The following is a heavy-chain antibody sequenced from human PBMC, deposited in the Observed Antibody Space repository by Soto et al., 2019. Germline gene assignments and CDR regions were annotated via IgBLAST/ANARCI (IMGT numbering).Heavy chain of an antibody. Sequence: QLQLQESGPGLVKPSETLSLTCTVSGGSISSSSYYWGWIRQPPGKGLEWIGSIYYSGSTYYNPSLKSRVTISVDTSKNQFSLKLSSVTAADTAGYYCARKHSSSGRFDDWGQGTLVTVSS. D-gene: IGHD6-13*01. J-gene: IGHJ4*02. CDR2: IYYSGST. CDR1: GGSISSSSYY. CDR3: ARKHSSSGRFDD. V-gene: IGHV4-39*01.